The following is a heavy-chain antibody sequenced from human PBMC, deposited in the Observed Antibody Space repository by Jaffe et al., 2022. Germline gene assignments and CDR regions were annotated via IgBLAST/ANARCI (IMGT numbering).Heavy chain of an antibody. V-gene: IGHV4-30-2*01. J-gene: IGHJ4*02. CDR2: IYHSGST. CDR3: ARMVATPPRSRFDY. CDR1: GGSISSGGYS. Sequence: QLQLQESGSGLVKPSQTLSLTCAVSGGSISSGGYSWSWIRQPPGKGLEWIGYIYHSGSTYYNPSLKSRVTISVDRSKNQFSLKLSSVTAADTAVYYCARMVATPPRSRFDYWGQGTLVTVSS. D-gene: IGHD5-12*01.